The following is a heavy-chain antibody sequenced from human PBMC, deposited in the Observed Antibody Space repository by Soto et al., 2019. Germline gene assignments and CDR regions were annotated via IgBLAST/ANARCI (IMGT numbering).Heavy chain of an antibody. D-gene: IGHD4-17*01. CDR1: GGSISSYY. J-gene: IGHJ5*02. CDR2: IFYSGST. CDR3: ARGVWGDYTP. V-gene: IGHV4-59*08. Sequence: PSETLSLTCTVSGGSISSYYWSWIRQPPGKGLEWIGYIFYSGSTNYNPSLKSRVTISVDTSKNQFSLKLSSVTAADTAMYYCARGVWGDYTPWGQGTLVTVSS.